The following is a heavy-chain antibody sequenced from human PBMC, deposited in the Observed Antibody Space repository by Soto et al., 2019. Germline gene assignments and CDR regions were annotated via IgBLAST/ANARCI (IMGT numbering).Heavy chain of an antibody. D-gene: IGHD4-17*01. CDR3: ARYNDYGDAFDI. V-gene: IGHV4-59*01. Sequence: QVQLQESGPGLVKPSETLSLTCTVSGGSISSYYWSWIRQPPGKGLEWIGYIYYSGSTNYNPSLKSRVTLSVDTSKNQFSPKLSSVTAADTVVYYCARYNDYGDAFDIWGQGTMVTVSS. CDR1: GGSISSYY. J-gene: IGHJ3*02. CDR2: IYYSGST.